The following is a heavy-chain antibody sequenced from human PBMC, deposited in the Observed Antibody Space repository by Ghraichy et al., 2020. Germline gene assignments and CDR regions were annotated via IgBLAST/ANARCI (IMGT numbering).Heavy chain of an antibody. J-gene: IGHJ4*02. Sequence: GSLRLSCAASGFIFSGYWMSWVRQAPRKGPEWVANIKKDGSEKYYVDSVKGRFTISRDNAKNSLYLQMSSLRAEDTAVYYCARDLGGGWYFDNWGQGALVTVSS. CDR1: GFIFSGYW. V-gene: IGHV3-7*01. D-gene: IGHD6-19*01. CDR2: IKKDGSEK. CDR3: ARDLGGGWYFDN.